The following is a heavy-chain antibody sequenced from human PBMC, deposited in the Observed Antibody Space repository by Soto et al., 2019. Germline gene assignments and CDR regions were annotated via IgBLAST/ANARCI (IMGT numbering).Heavy chain of an antibody. CDR3: ARVAVYSYGSYYYYYYYMDV. V-gene: IGHV3-64*01. CDR1: GFTFSSYA. CDR2: ISSNGGST. Sequence: GGSLRLSCAASGFTFSSYAMHWVRQAPGKGLEYVSAISSNGGSTYYANSVKGRFTISRDNSKNTLYLQMDSLRAEDMAVYYCARVAVYSYGSYYYYYYYMDVWGKGTTVTVSS. D-gene: IGHD5-18*01. J-gene: IGHJ6*03.